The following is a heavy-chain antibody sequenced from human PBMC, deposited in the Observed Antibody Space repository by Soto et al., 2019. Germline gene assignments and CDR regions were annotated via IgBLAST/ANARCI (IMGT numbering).Heavy chain of an antibody. Sequence: QVQLHESGPGLVKPSQTLSLTCTVSGGSISSGGYYWSWIRQHPGKGLEWIGYIYYSGSTHYTPSLKSRVAISVDTSKNQFSLRLSSVTAADTAVYYCARVGLRLGDYDDYWGQGTLVTVSS. V-gene: IGHV4-31*03. D-gene: IGHD3-16*01. CDR1: GGSISSGGYY. J-gene: IGHJ4*02. CDR2: IYYSGST. CDR3: ARVGLRLGDYDDY.